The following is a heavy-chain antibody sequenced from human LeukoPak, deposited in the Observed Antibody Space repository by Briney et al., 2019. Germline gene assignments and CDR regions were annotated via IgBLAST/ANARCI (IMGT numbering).Heavy chain of an antibody. CDR3: ARGGSRSYTSSTLDY. Sequence: PSETLSLTCSVSGGSITVYYWNWIRQSPGKGLEWIRSISYSGSTNYNPSLKSRVTISIDTSKNRFSLKVSSVIAADTAMYYCARGGSRSYTSSTLDYWGQGTLVTVSS. CDR2: ISYSGST. D-gene: IGHD6-6*01. J-gene: IGHJ4*02. V-gene: IGHV4-59*12. CDR1: GGSITVYY.